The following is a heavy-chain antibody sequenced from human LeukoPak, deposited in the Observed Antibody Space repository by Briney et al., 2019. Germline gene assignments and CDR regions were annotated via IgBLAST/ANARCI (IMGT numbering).Heavy chain of an antibody. D-gene: IGHD2-15*01. CDR1: GFTFSSYA. CDR3: ANHLEYCSTGSCSFFDH. J-gene: IGHJ4*02. CDR2: ISASGDAT. Sequence: GGSLRLSCAASGFTFSSYAMSWVRQAPGKGLEWVSAISASGDATYYADSVKGRFTISRDNSKSILYLQMNSLRADDTAVYYCANHLEYCSTGSCSFFDHWGQGTLVTVSS. V-gene: IGHV3-23*01.